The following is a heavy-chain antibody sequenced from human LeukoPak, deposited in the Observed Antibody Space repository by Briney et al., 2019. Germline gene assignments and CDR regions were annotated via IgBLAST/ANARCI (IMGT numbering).Heavy chain of an antibody. J-gene: IGHJ4*02. CDR1: GFTFSSYA. Sequence: HPGGSLRLSCAASGFTFSSYAMSWVRQAPGKGLEWVSAISISGNGGSTYYADSVKGRFTISRDNSKNTLYLQMNSLRAEDTAVYYCAKGEGGGPYYFDYWGQGTLVTVSS. D-gene: IGHD3-16*01. CDR3: AKGEGGGPYYFDY. CDR2: ISISGNGGST. V-gene: IGHV3-23*01.